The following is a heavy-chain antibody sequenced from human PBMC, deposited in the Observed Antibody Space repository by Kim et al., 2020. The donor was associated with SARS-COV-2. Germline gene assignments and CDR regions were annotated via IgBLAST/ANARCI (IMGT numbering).Heavy chain of an antibody. CDR2: IWYDGSNK. D-gene: IGHD2-15*01. CDR1: GFTFSSYG. Sequence: GGSLRLSCAASGFTFSSYGMHWVRQAPGKGLEWVAVIWYDGSNKYYADSVKGRFTISRDNSKNTLYLQMNSLRAEDTAVYYCARDPEATYCSGGSCYSNYYYGMDVWGQGTTVTVSS. CDR3: ARDPEATYCSGGSCYSNYYYGMDV. V-gene: IGHV3-33*01. J-gene: IGHJ6*02.